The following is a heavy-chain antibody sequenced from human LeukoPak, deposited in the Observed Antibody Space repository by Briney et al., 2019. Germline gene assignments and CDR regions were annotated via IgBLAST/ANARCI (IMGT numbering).Heavy chain of an antibody. Sequence: PGGSLRLSCAASGFTFSSYGMHWVRQAPGKGLEWVAFIRYDGSNKYYADSVKGRFTISRDNSKNTLYLQMNSLRAEDTAVYYCTKDLSPWELLEAFDIWGQGTMVTVSS. D-gene: IGHD1-26*01. CDR3: TKDLSPWELLEAFDI. J-gene: IGHJ3*02. CDR1: GFTFSSYG. V-gene: IGHV3-30*02. CDR2: IRYDGSNK.